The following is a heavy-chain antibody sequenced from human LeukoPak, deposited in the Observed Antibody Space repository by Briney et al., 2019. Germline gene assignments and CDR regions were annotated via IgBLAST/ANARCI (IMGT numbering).Heavy chain of an antibody. D-gene: IGHD3-9*01. CDR3: AREPSPGLRYFDWLPTERYYGMDV. CDR2: ISSSSSTI. V-gene: IGHV3-48*04. CDR1: GFTFSSYS. Sequence: PGGSLRLSCAASGFTFSSYSMNWVRQAPGKGLEWVSYISSSSSTIYYADSVKGRFTISRDNAKNSLYLQMNSLRAEDTAVYYCAREPSPGLRYFDWLPTERYYGMDVWGQGTTVTVSS. J-gene: IGHJ6*02.